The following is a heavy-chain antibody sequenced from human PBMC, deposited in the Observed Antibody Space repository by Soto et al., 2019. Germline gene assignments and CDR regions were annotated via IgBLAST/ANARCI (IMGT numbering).Heavy chain of an antibody. V-gene: IGHV3-48*03. CDR2: IDGSGTTK. J-gene: IGHJ4*02. CDR3: ARGFGRFNY. D-gene: IGHD3-10*01. Sequence: EVQLLESGGGLVQPGGSLRLSCGVSGFTFNDFEMNWVRQAPGKGLEWLAYIDGSGTTKKYADSVRGRFTISRDNPNNALFLQMSSLSEADTAIYYCARGFGRFNYWGQGTLVSVSS. CDR1: GFTFNDFE.